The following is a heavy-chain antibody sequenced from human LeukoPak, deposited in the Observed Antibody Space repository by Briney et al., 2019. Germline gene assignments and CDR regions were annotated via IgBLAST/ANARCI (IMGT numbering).Heavy chain of an antibody. CDR2: INHSGST. Sequence: SETLSLTCAVYGGSFSGYYWSWIRQPPGKGLEWIGEINHSGSTNYNPSLKSRVTISVDTSKNQFSLKLSSVTAADTAVYYCARPMGYGSGSYYSHFDYWGQGTLVTVSS. J-gene: IGHJ4*02. CDR1: GGSFSGYY. D-gene: IGHD3-10*01. CDR3: ARPMGYGSGSYYSHFDY. V-gene: IGHV4-34*01.